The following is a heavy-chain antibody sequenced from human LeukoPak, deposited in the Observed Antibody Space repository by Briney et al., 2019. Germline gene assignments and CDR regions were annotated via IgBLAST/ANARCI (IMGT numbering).Heavy chain of an antibody. D-gene: IGHD6-6*01. CDR3: ARGAYSSSPLPRGDDAFDI. V-gene: IGHV1-2*02. CDR1: GYTFTGYY. Sequence: GASVKVSCKASGYTFTGYYMHWVRQAPGQGLEWMGWINPNSGGTNYAQKFQGRVTMTRDTSISTAYMELSGLRSDDTAVYYCARGAYSSSPLPRGDDAFDIWGQGTMVTVSS. CDR2: INPNSGGT. J-gene: IGHJ3*02.